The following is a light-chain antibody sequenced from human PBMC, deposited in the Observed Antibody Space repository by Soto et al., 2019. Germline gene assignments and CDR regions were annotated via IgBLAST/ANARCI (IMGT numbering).Light chain of an antibody. Sequence: EIVLTQSPGTLSLSPGERATLSCRASQSISTSSLAWYRQKPGQAPRLLIYGAFIRAAGIPDRFSGSGSGTEFSLTISSLQSEDFGVYYCQQRSNWPRTFGGGTKVDIK. V-gene: IGKV3D-20*02. CDR2: GAF. CDR1: QSISTSS. CDR3: QQRSNWPRT. J-gene: IGKJ4*02.